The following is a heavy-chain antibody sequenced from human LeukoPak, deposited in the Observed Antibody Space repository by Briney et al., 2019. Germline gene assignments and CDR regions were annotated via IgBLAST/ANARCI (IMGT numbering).Heavy chain of an antibody. V-gene: IGHV3-21*01. CDR1: GFSFSSYS. D-gene: IGHD4-23*01. CDR2: ISSSSSYI. CDR3: ARGGNYKQEDY. J-gene: IGHJ4*02. Sequence: PGGSLRLSCAASGFSFSSYSMNWVRQAPGKGLEWVSSISSSSSYIYYADSVKGRFTISGDNAKNSLYLQMNSLRSEDMAVYYCARGGNYKQEDYWGQGTLVTVSS.